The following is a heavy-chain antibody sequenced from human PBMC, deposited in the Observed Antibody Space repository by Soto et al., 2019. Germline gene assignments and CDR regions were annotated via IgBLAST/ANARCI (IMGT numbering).Heavy chain of an antibody. V-gene: IGHV3-33*01. J-gene: IGHJ4*02. D-gene: IGHD3-3*01. CDR1: GFTFSSYG. Sequence: GGSLRLSCAASGFTFSSYGMHWVRQAPGKGLEWVAVIWYDGSNKYYADSVKGRFTISRDNSKSTLYLQMNSLRAEDTAVYYCARDINDFWSGYYDYWGQGTLVTVSS. CDR3: ARDINDFWSGYYDY. CDR2: IWYDGSNK.